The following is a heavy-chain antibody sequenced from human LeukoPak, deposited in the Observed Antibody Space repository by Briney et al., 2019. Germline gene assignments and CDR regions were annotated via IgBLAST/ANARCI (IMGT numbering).Heavy chain of an antibody. D-gene: IGHD3-16*02. CDR1: GGSISSGDYY. CDR3: ARDRSLGGRRNDY. CDR2: IYYSGST. J-gene: IGHJ4*02. Sequence: SETLSLTCTVSGGSISSGDYYLSWIRQPPGKGLEWIGYIYYSGSTYYNPSLKSRVTISVDTSKNQFSLKLSSVTAADTAVYYCARDRSLGGRRNDYWGQGTLVTVSS. V-gene: IGHV4-30-4*08.